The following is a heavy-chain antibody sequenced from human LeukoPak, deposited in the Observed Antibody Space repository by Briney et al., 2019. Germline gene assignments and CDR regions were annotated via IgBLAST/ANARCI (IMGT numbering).Heavy chain of an antibody. V-gene: IGHV1-69*04. CDR1: GGTFSSSA. J-gene: IGHJ4*02. CDR3: ASVLAGYGFDY. D-gene: IGHD4-17*01. Sequence: GSSVKVSCKASGGTFSSSAISWVRQAPGQGLEWMGRIIPILGIANYAQKFQGRVTITADKSTSTAYMELSSLRSEDTAVYYCASVLAGYGFDYWGQGTLVTVSS. CDR2: IIPILGIA.